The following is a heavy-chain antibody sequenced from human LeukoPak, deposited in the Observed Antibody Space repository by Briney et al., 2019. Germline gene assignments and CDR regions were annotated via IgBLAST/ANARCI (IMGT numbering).Heavy chain of an antibody. CDR3: ARDDGFSSYSY. CDR1: GFTFSDYY. CDR2: MNLDGREK. V-gene: IGHV3-7*01. D-gene: IGHD3/OR15-3a*01. J-gene: IGHJ4*02. Sequence: PGGSLRLSCAASGFTFSDYYMSWIRQAPGKGLEWVANMNLDGREKYYVDSVKGRFTISRDNAKNSLYLQMNSLTAEDTAVYYCARDDGFSSYSYWGQGALVTVSS.